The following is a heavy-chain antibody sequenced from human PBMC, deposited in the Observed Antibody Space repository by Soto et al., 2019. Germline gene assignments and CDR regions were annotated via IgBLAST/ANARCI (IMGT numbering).Heavy chain of an antibody. CDR3: AKKNPNGDSNKDWLDP. D-gene: IGHD2-15*01. CDR2: IIPILGST. CDR1: GGTFVSSA. Sequence: QVQLLQSGAELREPGSSVRVSCTPSGGTFVSSAFAWVRQAPGGKIEWMGGIIPILGSTKYAEKFLGRLTIRADDSSRTAYLELSSLTFDDTAVYFCAKKNPNGDSNKDWLDPWGQGPLVTVST. V-gene: IGHV1-69*01. J-gene: IGHJ5*02.